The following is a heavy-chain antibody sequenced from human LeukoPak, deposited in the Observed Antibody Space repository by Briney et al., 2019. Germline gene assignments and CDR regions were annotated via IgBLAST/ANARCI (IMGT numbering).Heavy chain of an antibody. CDR1: GFTFSDYY. V-gene: IGHV3-11*04. CDR3: AREMTTVTTIDY. D-gene: IGHD4-17*01. Sequence: PGGSLRLSCAASGFTFSDYYMGWIRQAPGKGLEWVSYISSSGSTIYYADSVKGRFTISRDNAKNSLYLQMNSLRAEDTAVYYCAREMTTVTTIDYWGQGTLVTVSS. CDR2: ISSSGSTI. J-gene: IGHJ4*02.